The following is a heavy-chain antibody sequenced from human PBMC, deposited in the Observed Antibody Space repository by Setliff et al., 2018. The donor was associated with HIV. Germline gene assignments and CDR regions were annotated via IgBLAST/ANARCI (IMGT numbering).Heavy chain of an antibody. CDR2: VIPALGIP. CDR3: ARGGALSGFFFPNWLDP. CDR1: GVTFNNFR. D-gene: IGHD6-19*01. J-gene: IGHJ5*02. Sequence: SVKVSCKASGVTFNNFRINWIRQAPGQGLEWVGGVIPALGIPDYAQKLQGRITITAAKYADTAYMDLSRLTSDDTGIYYCARGGALSGFFFPNWLDPWGQGTLVTVSS. V-gene: IGHV1-69*10.